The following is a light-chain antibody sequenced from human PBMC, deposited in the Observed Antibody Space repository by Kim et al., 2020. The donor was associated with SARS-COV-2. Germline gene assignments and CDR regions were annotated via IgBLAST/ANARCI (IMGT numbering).Light chain of an antibody. CDR2: TAS. CDR1: QGVSSY. J-gene: IGKJ4*02. V-gene: IGKV1-9*01. CDR3: EQLKSYPLT. Sequence: ATVGEIGSTTSRASQGVSSYLGWYKQKPGEAPMIPFYTASTLQNGVPSKFSGSGSGTDYTLTLSSLQPEDIATYNCEQLKSYPLTFGGGTKVDIK.